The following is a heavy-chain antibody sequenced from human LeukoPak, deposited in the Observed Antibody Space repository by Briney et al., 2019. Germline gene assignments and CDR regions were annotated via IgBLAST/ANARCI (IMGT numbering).Heavy chain of an antibody. CDR2: IYYSGST. CDR3: ARDYSNYIMDY. Sequence: PSETLSLTCTVSGGSISTYYWSWIRQPPGKGLEWIGYIYYSGSTNYNPSLKSRVTISVDTSKNQFSLKLSSVTAADTALYYCARDYSNYIMDYWGQGTLVTVSS. D-gene: IGHD4-11*01. V-gene: IGHV4-59*01. CDR1: GGSISTYY. J-gene: IGHJ4*02.